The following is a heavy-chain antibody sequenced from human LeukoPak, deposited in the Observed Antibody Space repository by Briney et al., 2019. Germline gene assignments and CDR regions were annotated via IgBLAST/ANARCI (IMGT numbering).Heavy chain of an antibody. CDR3: AREGGTVTTVGRYYYGMDV. D-gene: IGHD4-11*01. Sequence: PGGSLRLSCAASGFSFSSYGMHWVRQAPGKGLEWVAVIWYDGSNKYYADSVKGRFTISRDNSKNTLYLQINSLRAEDTAVYYCAREGGTVTTVGRYYYGMDVWGQGTTVTVSS. CDR2: IWYDGSNK. CDR1: GFSFSSYG. V-gene: IGHV3-33*01. J-gene: IGHJ6*02.